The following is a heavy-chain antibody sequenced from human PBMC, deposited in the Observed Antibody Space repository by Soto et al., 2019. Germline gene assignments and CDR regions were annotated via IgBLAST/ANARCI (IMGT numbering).Heavy chain of an antibody. D-gene: IGHD1-20*01. CDR3: TRRYNWNDYYLDP. Sequence: PSETLSLTCTVSGGSIRVQSYYWTWIRQTPGKGLEWVGSSYYSGTSYFNPALKGRVTISVDTPTNQFSLRLTSVTAADTAVYYCTRRYNWNDYYLDPWGQGTLVT. J-gene: IGHJ5*02. CDR1: GGSIRVQSYY. V-gene: IGHV4-39*01. CDR2: SYYSGTS.